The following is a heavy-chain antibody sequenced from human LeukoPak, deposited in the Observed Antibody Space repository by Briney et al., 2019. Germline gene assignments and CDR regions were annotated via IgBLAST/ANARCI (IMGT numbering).Heavy chain of an antibody. J-gene: IGHJ6*02. Sequence: GASVKVSCKASGYTFTSYGISWVRQAPGQGLEWMGWISAYNGNTNYAQKLQGRVTMTTDTSTSTAYMELRSLRSDDTAVYYCARDSLRERGITYYDILTGYSGVYYYYGMDVWGQGTTVTVSS. CDR3: ARDSLRERGITYYDILTGYSGVYYYYGMDV. CDR1: GYTFTSYG. D-gene: IGHD3-9*01. CDR2: ISAYNGNT. V-gene: IGHV1-18*01.